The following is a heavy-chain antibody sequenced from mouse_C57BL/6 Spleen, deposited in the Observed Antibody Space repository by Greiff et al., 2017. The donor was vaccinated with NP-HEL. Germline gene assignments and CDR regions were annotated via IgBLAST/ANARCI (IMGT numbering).Heavy chain of an antibody. D-gene: IGHD2-4*01. CDR3: ARWGDYFAY. CDR2: IHPNSGST. CDR1: GYTFTSYW. J-gene: IGHJ3*01. Sequence: QVQLKQPGAELVKPGASVKLSCKASGYTFTSYWMHWVKQRPGQGLEWIGMIHPNSGSTNYNEKFKSKATLTVDKSSSTAYMQLSSLTSEDSAVDYCARWGDYFAYWGQGTLVTVSA. V-gene: IGHV1-64*01.